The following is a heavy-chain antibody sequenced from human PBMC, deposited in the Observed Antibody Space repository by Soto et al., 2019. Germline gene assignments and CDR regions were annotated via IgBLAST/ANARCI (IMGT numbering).Heavy chain of an antibody. CDR1: GDSISSRSYY. CDR2: IYYSGST. V-gene: IGHV4-39*01. CDR3: ARQRTSVVTRAYFDV. Sequence: SETLSLTCTVTGDSISSRSYYWGWIRQPPGKGLEWIGSIYYSGSTYNNPSLRSRVSMSIDTSKDQFSLKLKSVTAADTALYFCARQRTSVVTRAYFDVWGPGSLVTVSS. D-gene: IGHD2-21*02. J-gene: IGHJ4*02.